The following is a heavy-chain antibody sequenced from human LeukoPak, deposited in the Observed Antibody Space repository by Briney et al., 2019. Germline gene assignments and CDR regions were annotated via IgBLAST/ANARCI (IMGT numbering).Heavy chain of an antibody. Sequence: SDTLSLTCAVYGGSFSGYYWSWIRQPPGKGLEWIGEINHSGSTNYNPSLKSRVTISVDTSKNQFSLKLSSVTAADTAVYYCATGTAAGTVDYWGQGTLVTVSS. D-gene: IGHD6-13*01. CDR3: ATGTAAGTVDY. J-gene: IGHJ4*02. CDR2: INHSGST. V-gene: IGHV4-34*01. CDR1: GGSFSGYY.